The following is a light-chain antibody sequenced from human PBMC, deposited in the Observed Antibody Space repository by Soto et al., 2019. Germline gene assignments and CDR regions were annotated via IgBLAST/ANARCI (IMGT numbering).Light chain of an antibody. J-gene: IGLJ1*01. CDR2: EVS. V-gene: IGLV2-23*02. CDR1: SSDVGSYNL. CDR3: CSYAGSRTL. Sequence: QSLLTQPASVSGSPGQSITISCTGTSSDVGSYNLVSWYQQHPGKAPKLMIYEVSKRPSGVSNRFSGSKSGNTASLTISGLQAEDEADYYCCSYAGSRTLFGTGTKVTVL.